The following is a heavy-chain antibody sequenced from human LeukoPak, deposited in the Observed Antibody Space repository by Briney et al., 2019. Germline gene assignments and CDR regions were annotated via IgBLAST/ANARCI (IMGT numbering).Heavy chain of an antibody. CDR2: ITAYNGNT. V-gene: IGHV1-18*01. J-gene: IGHJ4*02. CDR3: ARLERNYYDRSGYVIDY. Sequence: ASVKVSCKASGYTFTSYGISWVRQAPGQGLEWMGWITAYNGNTNYAQKLQGRVTMTTDTSTSAAYMERRSLRSDDTAVYYCARLERNYYDRSGYVIDYWGQGTLVTVSS. D-gene: IGHD3-22*01. CDR1: GYTFTSYG.